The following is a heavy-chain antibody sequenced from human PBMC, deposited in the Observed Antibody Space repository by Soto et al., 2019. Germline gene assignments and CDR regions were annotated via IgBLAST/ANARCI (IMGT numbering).Heavy chain of an antibody. CDR2: INPNGGGT. D-gene: IGHD5-12*01. Sequence: VQLVQSGAEVKKPGASVKVSCKTSGDSFNDYYIHWVRQAPGQGLEWMGWINPNGGGTKYAQKCQGRVTVTRDTSIRTVYMELSSLRSGDTAVYYCARESGGATATLDYYYFYMDFWGKGTTVTVSS. CDR3: ARESGGATATLDYYYFYMDF. CDR1: GDSFNDYY. V-gene: IGHV1-2*02. J-gene: IGHJ6*03.